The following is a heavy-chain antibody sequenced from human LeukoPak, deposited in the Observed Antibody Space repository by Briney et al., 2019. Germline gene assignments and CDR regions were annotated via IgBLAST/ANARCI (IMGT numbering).Heavy chain of an antibody. CDR2: ISSSSSYI. CDR3: ARDAYSSSWYPMDV. J-gene: IGHJ6*04. V-gene: IGHV3-21*01. D-gene: IGHD6-13*01. Sequence: GGSLRLSCAASGFTFSSYSMNWDRQAQGKGLEWVSSISSSSSYIYYADSVKGRFTISRDNAKNALYLQMNSLRAEDTAVYYCARDAYSSSWYPMDVWGKGTTVTVSS. CDR1: GFTFSSYS.